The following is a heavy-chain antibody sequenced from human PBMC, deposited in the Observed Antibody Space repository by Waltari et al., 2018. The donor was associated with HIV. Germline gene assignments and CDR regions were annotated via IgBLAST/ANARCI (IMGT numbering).Heavy chain of an antibody. CDR2: MIPIFGTA. J-gene: IGHJ4*02. D-gene: IGHD6-19*01. CDR3: ARDASRSSGWYSGLDY. Sequence: QVQLVQSGAEVKKPGSSVKVSCKASGGTISSYAISWVRQDPAQGLEWMGVMIPIFGTANYVQKFQGRGTITADKSTSRAYRELSSLRSEDTAVYYCARDASRSSGWYSGLDYWGQGTLVTVSS. CDR1: GGTISSYA. V-gene: IGHV1-69*06.